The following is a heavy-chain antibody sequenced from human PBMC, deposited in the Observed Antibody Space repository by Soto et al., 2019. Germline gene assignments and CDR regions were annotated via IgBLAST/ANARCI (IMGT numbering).Heavy chain of an antibody. J-gene: IGHJ5*02. V-gene: IGHV4-39*01. CDR2: IYYSGST. D-gene: IGHD6-13*01. Sequence: SETRSLTCTVSGGSISSSSYYWAWIRQPPGKGLEWIGSIYYSGSTSYNPSLKSRVTISVDTSKNLFSLKLSSVTATDTAVYHCASLHGTNWFDPWGQGTLVTVS. CDR1: GGSISSSSYY. CDR3: ASLHGTNWFDP.